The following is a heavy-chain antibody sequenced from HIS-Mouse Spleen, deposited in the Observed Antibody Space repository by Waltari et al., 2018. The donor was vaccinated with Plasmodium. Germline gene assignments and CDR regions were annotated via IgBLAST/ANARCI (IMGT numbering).Heavy chain of an antibody. V-gene: IGHV2-70*15. CDR1: GLHRSTRGMW. CDR3: ARSYYYDSSGYGTFDP. Sequence: QVTLRESGPALVKPTQTLTLTCTFSGLHRSTRGMWVRWYRQPPGKAREWLARIDWDDDKYYSTSLKTRLTISKDTSKNQVVLTMTNMDPVDTATYYCARSYYYDSSGYGTFDPWGQGTLVTVSS. CDR2: IDWDDDK. J-gene: IGHJ5*02. D-gene: IGHD3-22*01.